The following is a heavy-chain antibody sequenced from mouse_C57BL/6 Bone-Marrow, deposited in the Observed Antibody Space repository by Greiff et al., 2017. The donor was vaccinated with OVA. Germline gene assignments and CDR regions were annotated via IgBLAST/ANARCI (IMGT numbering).Heavy chain of an antibody. CDR1: GYAFSSSW. J-gene: IGHJ1*03. Sequence: QVQLKESGPELVKPGASVTISCKASGYAFSSSWLNWVKQRSGKGLEWIGRIYPGDGATNYNGKFKGKATLTADKSSSTAYMQLSSLTSEDSAVYFCAREDDYDWYFDIWGTGTTVTVSS. CDR3: AREDDYDWYFDI. V-gene: IGHV1-82*01. D-gene: IGHD2-4*01. CDR2: IYPGDGAT.